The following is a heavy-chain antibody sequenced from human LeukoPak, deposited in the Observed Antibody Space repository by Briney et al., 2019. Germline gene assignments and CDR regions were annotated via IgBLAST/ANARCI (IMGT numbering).Heavy chain of an antibody. V-gene: IGHV1-18*01. Sequence: ASVKVSCKASGYTFTSYGISWVRQAPGQGLEWMGWISAYNGNTNYAQKLQGRVTMTTDTSTSTAYMELRSLRSDDTAVYYCASDFYDGLTGYYSGMDVWGQGTTVTVSS. J-gene: IGHJ6*02. CDR1: GYTFTSYG. D-gene: IGHD3-9*01. CDR2: ISAYNGNT. CDR3: ASDFYDGLTGYYSGMDV.